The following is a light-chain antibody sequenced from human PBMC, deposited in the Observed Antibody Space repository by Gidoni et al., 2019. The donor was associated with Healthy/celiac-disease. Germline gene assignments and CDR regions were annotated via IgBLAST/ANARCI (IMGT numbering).Light chain of an antibody. J-gene: IGKJ4*01. CDR1: QSVSSY. CDR3: QQRSNWPPLT. CDR2: DAS. V-gene: IGKV3-11*01. Sequence: EIVLPQSPATLSLSPGERATLSCRASQSVSSYLAWYQQKPGQAPRLLIYDASNRATGIPARFSGSGSGTDFTLTISSLEPEDFEVYYCQQRSNWPPLTFXGXTKVEIK.